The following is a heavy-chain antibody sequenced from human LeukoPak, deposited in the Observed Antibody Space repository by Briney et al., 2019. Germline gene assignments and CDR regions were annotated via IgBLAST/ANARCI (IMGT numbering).Heavy chain of an antibody. Sequence: GRSLRLSCAASGFTFSSYGMHWVRQAPGKGLEWVAVISYDGSNKYYADSVKGRFTISRDNSKNTLYLQTNSLRAEDTAVYYCAKDGITIFGVVNSGYFDYWGQGTLVTVSS. CDR3: AKDGITIFGVVNSGYFDY. CDR2: ISYDGSNK. V-gene: IGHV3-30*18. CDR1: GFTFSSYG. J-gene: IGHJ4*02. D-gene: IGHD3-3*01.